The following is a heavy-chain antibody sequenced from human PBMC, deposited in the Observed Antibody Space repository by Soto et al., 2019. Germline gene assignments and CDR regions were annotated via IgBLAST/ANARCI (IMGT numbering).Heavy chain of an antibody. CDR2: ISAYNGNT. Sequence: ASVKVSCKASGYTFTSYGISWVRQAPGQELEWMGWISAYNGNTNYAQKLQGRVTMTTDTSTSTAYMELRSLRSDDTAVYYCARDEVADSSGYRDYWGQGTLVTVSS. CDR1: GYTFTSYG. J-gene: IGHJ4*02. V-gene: IGHV1-18*04. D-gene: IGHD3-22*01. CDR3: ARDEVADSSGYRDY.